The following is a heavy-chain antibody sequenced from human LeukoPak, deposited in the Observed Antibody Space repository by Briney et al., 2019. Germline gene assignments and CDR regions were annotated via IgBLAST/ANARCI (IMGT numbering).Heavy chain of an antibody. D-gene: IGHD1-26*01. CDR2: INPSGGST. V-gene: IGHV1-46*01. Sequence: ASVRVSCKASGYTFTSYYMHWVRQAPGQGLEWMGIINPSGGSTSYAQKFQGRVTMTRDTSTSTVYMELSSLRSEDTAVYYCARGREYIVGATAFDYWGQGTLVTVSS. CDR3: ARGREYIVGATAFDY. CDR1: GYTFTSYY. J-gene: IGHJ4*02.